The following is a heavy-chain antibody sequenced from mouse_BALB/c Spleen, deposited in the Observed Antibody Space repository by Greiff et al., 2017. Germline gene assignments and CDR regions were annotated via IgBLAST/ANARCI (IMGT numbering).Heavy chain of an antibody. CDR3: ARRDDYDSYAMDY. Sequence: QVQLQQSGAELVRPGTSVKMSCKASGYAFTNYLIEWVKQRPGQGLEWIGVINPGSGGTNYNEKFKGKATLTADKSSSTAYMQLSSLTSDDSAVYFYARRDDYDSYAMDYWGQGTSVTVSS. CDR1: GYAFTNYL. CDR2: INPGSGGT. V-gene: IGHV1-54*01. D-gene: IGHD2-4*01. J-gene: IGHJ4*01.